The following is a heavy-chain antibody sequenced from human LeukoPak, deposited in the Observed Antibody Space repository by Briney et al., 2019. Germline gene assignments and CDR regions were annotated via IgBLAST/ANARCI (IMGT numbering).Heavy chain of an antibody. Sequence: SQTLSLTCAISGDSVSSNSAAWNWIRQSPSRGLEWLGRTYYRSKWYNGYAVSVKSRITINPDTSKNQFSLQLNSVTPEDTAIYYCARGGGVTVAGNLGYWGQGTLVTVSS. CDR1: GDSVSSNSAA. CDR3: ARGGGVTVAGNLGY. CDR2: TYYRSKWYN. D-gene: IGHD6-19*01. V-gene: IGHV6-1*01. J-gene: IGHJ4*02.